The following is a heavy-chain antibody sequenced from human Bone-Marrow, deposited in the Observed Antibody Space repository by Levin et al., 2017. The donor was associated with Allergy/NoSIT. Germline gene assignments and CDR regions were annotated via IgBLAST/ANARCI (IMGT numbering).Heavy chain of an antibody. CDR3: ASQGPGLAYDY. CDR2: IYWDDDK. J-gene: IGHJ4*02. V-gene: IGHV2-5*02. Sequence: SGPTLVKPTQTLTLTCTFSGFSLSTNRLGVGWIRQPPGKALEWLALIYWDDDKRFSPSLKNRLTITKDTSRNQVVLTLTNRDPVDTATYYGASQGPGLAYDYWGQGTLVTVSS. CDR1: GFSLSTNRLG.